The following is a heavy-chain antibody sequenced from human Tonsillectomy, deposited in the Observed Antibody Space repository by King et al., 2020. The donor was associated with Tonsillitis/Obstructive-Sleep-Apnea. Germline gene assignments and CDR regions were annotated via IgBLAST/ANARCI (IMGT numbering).Heavy chain of an antibody. J-gene: IGHJ3*02. Sequence: TLKESGPTLVKPTQTLTLTCSFSGFSLSTRGVGVAWIRQPPGEALEYLALLYWDDAKRYSPSLKSRLTITKDTSRNQVVLTLTNMDPVDTATYYCARASELVDAFDIWGQGTMVTVSS. D-gene: IGHD6-6*01. CDR2: LYWDDAK. V-gene: IGHV2-5*02. CDR1: GFSLSTRGVG. CDR3: ARASELVDAFDI.